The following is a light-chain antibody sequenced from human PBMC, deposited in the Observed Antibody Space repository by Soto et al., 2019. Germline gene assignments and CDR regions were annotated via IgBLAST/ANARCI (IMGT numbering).Light chain of an antibody. J-gene: IGKJ4*01. Sequence: EIVMTQSPDTLSVSPGGRATLSCRASQSVNYDLAWYQQKPGQAPRLLIFGASTRATGIPARFSGSGCGTDFLLTISSLQSADFAVCYCHQYGNWPLTLGAGTRVEIK. CDR2: GAS. CDR3: HQYGNWPLT. CDR1: QSVNYD. V-gene: IGKV3-15*01.